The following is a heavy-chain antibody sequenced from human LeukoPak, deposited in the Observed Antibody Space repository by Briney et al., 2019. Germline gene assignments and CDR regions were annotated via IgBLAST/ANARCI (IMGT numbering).Heavy chain of an antibody. CDR2: IYYSGST. CDR1: GGSISSYY. D-gene: IGHD2-15*01. Sequence: SETLSLTCTVSGGSISSYYWSWIRQPPGKGLEWIGYIYYSGSTNYNPSLKSRVTISVDTSKNQFSLKLSSVTAADTAVYYCARVPNKYCSGGSCNLAFDPWGQGTLVTVSS. J-gene: IGHJ5*02. V-gene: IGHV4-59*08. CDR3: ARVPNKYCSGGSCNLAFDP.